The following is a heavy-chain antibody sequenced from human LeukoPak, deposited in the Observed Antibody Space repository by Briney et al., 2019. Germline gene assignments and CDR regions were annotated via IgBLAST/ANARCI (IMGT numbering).Heavy chain of an antibody. CDR3: AKTTHPSSGWYVGTRYYFDY. D-gene: IGHD6-19*01. J-gene: IGHJ4*02. CDR1: GFTFSSYG. V-gene: IGHV3-30*18. CDR2: ISYDGSNK. Sequence: GGSLRLSCAASGFTFSSYGMHWVRQAPGKGLEWVAVISYDGSNKYYADSVKGRFTISRDNSKNTLYLQMNSLRAEDTAVYYCAKTTHPSSGWYVGTRYYFDYWGQGTLVTVSS.